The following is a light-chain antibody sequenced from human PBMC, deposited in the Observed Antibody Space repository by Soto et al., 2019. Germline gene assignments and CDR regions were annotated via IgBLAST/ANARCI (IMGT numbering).Light chain of an antibody. V-gene: IGLV1-44*01. CDR1: SFNIGSNT. CDR2: SNS. Sequence: QSVLTQPPSASGTPGQRVTISCSGSSFNIGSNTVNWYQQLPGTAPKLLIYSNSQRPSGVPDRFSGSKYGTSASLAISGLQSEDEADYYCAAWDDSLNGPAFGGGTKLTVL. J-gene: IGLJ2*01. CDR3: AAWDDSLNGPA.